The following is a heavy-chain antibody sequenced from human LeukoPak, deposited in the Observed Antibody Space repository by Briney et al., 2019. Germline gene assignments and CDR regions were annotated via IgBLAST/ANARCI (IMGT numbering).Heavy chain of an antibody. J-gene: IGHJ4*02. D-gene: IGHD6-13*01. Sequence: SVKVSCKASGGTFSSYAISWVRQAPGQGLEWMGGIIPIFGTANYAQKFQGRVTITADESTSTAYMELSSLRSEDTAVYYCARARSSLAAAGTRGFDYWGQGTLVTVSS. V-gene: IGHV1-69*13. CDR3: ARARSSLAAAGTRGFDY. CDR2: IIPIFGTA. CDR1: GGTFSSYA.